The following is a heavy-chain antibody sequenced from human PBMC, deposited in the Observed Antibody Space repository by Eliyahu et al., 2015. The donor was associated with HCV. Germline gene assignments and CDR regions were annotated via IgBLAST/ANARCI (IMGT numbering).Heavy chain of an antibody. D-gene: IGHD4-11*01. CDR2: IYSSGNT. J-gene: IGHJ4*02. CDR1: GGSTSSGGYS. CDR3: AREAYSNGWHGDY. Sequence: QLQLQESGPGLVKPSETLSLTCTVSGGSTSSGGYSWSWIRQPAGKGLEWIGRIYSSGNTDYNPSHKSRVTISRDTSKNQFSLKVISVTAADTAVYYCAREAYSNGWHGDYWGQGTLVTVSS. V-gene: IGHV4-61*02.